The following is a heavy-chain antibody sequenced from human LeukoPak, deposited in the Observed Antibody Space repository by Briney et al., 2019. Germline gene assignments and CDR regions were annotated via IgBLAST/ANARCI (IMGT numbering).Heavy chain of an antibody. Sequence: SETLSLTCTVSGGPISSGGYYWSWIRQHPGKGLEWIGYIYYSGSTYYNPSLKSRVTISVDTSKNQFSLKLSSVTAADTAVYYCARGRKAARSPYFDYWGQGTLVTVSS. D-gene: IGHD6-6*01. CDR1: GGPISSGGYY. CDR2: IYYSGST. J-gene: IGHJ4*02. V-gene: IGHV4-31*03. CDR3: ARGRKAARSPYFDY.